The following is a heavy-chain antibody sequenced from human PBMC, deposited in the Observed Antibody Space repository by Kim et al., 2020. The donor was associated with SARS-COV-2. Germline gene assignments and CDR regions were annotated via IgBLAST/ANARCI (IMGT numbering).Heavy chain of an antibody. D-gene: IGHD3-10*01. CDR3: AKANVVLWFGTFPVDV. CDR1: GFTFNNFG. J-gene: IGHJ3*01. V-gene: IGHV3-30*18. CDR2: ISYEGSKK. Sequence: GGSLRLSCAASGFTFNNFGMHWVRQAPGKGLEWVAVISYEGSKKHYAYSANGRCTISRDSFKNTMSLQMSGQTAEATAASFCAKANVVLWFGTFPVDV.